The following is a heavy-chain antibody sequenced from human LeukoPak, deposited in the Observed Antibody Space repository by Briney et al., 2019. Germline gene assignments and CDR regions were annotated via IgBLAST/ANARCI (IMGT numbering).Heavy chain of an antibody. J-gene: IGHJ6*03. CDR3: ARERITLPYYYYYYYYMDV. CDR1: GYTFTSYG. V-gene: IGHV1-18*01. CDR2: ISAYNGNT. Sequence: ASVKVSCKASGYTFTSYGINWVRQAPGQGLEWMGWISAYNGNTNYAQKLQGRVTMTTDTPTSTAYMELRSLRSDDTAVYYCARERITLPYYYYYYYYMDVWGKGTTVTVSS. D-gene: IGHD1-26*01.